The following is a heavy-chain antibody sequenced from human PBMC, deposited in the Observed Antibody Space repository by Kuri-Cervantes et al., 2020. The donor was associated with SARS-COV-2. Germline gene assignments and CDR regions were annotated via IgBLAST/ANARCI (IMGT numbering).Heavy chain of an antibody. V-gene: IGHV1-69*05. CDR1: GGTFSSYA. CDR2: IIPIFGTA. J-gene: IGHJ6*03. CDR3: ARSPSAITNSYNYYYCMDV. D-gene: IGHD2-2*01. Sequence: SVKVSCKASGGTFSSYAISWVRQAPGQGLEWMGGIIPIFGTANYAQKFQGRVTMTRDTSVLTAYMELSSLRSDDTAVFYCARSPSAITNSYNYYYCMDVWGKGTAVTVSS.